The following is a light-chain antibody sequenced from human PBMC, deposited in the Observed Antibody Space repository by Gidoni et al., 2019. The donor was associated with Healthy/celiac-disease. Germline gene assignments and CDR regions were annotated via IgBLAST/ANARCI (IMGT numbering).Light chain of an antibody. CDR1: QGISNY. Sequence: DIQMTQSPSSLSASVGDRVTITCRASQGISNYLAWYQQKPGKVPKLLIYAASTLQSGVPSRFSGSGSGTDFTFTISSLQPEDVATYYCQKYNSAPLFTFGPGTKVDIK. CDR3: QKYNSAPLFT. CDR2: AAS. J-gene: IGKJ3*01. V-gene: IGKV1-27*01.